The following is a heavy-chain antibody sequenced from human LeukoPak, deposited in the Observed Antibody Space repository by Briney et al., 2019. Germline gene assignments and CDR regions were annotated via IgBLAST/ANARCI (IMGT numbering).Heavy chain of an antibody. V-gene: IGHV1-2*02. CDR1: GYTFTGYY. D-gene: IGHD3-3*02. Sequence: ASVKVSCTASGYTFTGYYMHWVRQAPGQGLEWMGWINPNSGGTNYAQKFQGRVTMTRDTSISTAYMELSRLRSDDTAVYYCAKDPDRILLGIASPGYWGQGTLVTVSS. J-gene: IGHJ4*02. CDR2: INPNSGGT. CDR3: AKDPDRILLGIASPGY.